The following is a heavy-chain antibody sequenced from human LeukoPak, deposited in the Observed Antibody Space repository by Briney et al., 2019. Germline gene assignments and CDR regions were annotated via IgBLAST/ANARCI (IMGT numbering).Heavy chain of an antibody. J-gene: IGHJ6*02. CDR3: ARSRTPFYYYGMHV. CDR1: GYIFTDYY. Sequence: ASVKVSCKASGYIFTDYYIHWIRQAPGQGLEWIGWIDPNSGGTHHAPNFQGRATMTRDTSSSTVYMDLSRLRSADTAIYYCARSRTPFYYYGMHVWGLGTSVTVSS. D-gene: IGHD1-1*01. CDR2: IDPNSGGT. V-gene: IGHV1-2*02.